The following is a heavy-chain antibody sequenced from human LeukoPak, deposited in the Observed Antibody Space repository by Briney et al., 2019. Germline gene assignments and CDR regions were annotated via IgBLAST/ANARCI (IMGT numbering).Heavy chain of an antibody. CDR2: IKQDGSEK. Sequence: GGSLRLSCAASGFTFSNYWMNWVRQALGKGLEWVANIKQDGSEKYYVDSVKGRFTISRDNAKNSVYVQMNSLRAEDTAVYYCARAMDVWGQGTTVTVSS. CDR3: ARAMDV. V-gene: IGHV3-7*03. J-gene: IGHJ6*02. CDR1: GFTFSNYW.